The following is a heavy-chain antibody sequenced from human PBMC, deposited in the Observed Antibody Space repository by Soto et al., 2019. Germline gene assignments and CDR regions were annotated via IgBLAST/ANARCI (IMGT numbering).Heavy chain of an antibody. CDR2: ISSSSGYT. Sequence: PGGSLRLSCAASGFTFSDYYMSWIRQAPGKGLEWVSYISSSSGYTNYADSVKGRFTISRDNAKNSLYLQMNSLRAEDTAVYYCASRSSGWYFDYWGQGTLVTVSS. J-gene: IGHJ4*02. D-gene: IGHD6-19*01. CDR1: GFTFSDYY. CDR3: ASRSSGWYFDY. V-gene: IGHV3-11*03.